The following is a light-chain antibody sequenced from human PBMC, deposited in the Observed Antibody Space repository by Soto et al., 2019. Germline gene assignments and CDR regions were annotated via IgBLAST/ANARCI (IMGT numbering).Light chain of an antibody. CDR2: AAS. CDR1: QGITSW. J-gene: IGKJ1*01. V-gene: IGKV1-12*01. Sequence: DIQVTQYQSSVSASLGDRVTISCRASQGITSWLAWYQQKPGRAPKLLIYAASTLQSGVPSRFSGSGSGTEFTLTICSLQPEDFAPYYCQQSYSTPRTFGQGTKVDI. CDR3: QQSYSTPRT.